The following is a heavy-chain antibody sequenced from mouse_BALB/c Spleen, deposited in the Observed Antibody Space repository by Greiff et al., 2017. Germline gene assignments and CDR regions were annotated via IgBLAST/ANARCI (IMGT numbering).Heavy chain of an antibody. V-gene: IGHV5-6-3*01. J-gene: IGHJ2*01. CDR2: INSNGGST. Sequence: EVQRVESGGGLVQPGGSLKLSCAASGFTFSSYGMSWVRQTPDKRLELVATINSNGGSTYYPDSVKGRFTISRDNAKNTLYLQMSSLKSEDTAMYYCARDYYGPDYWGQGTTLTVSS. CDR1: GFTFSSYG. CDR3: ARDYYGPDY. D-gene: IGHD2-1*01.